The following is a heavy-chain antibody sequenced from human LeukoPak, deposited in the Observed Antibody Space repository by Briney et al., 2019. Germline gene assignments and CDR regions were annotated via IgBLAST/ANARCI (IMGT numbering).Heavy chain of an antibody. J-gene: IGHJ4*02. CDR1: GGSISSSSYY. D-gene: IGHD4-17*01. CDR3: ARDSSTRDLDYGDYAGFDY. CDR2: IYYSGST. V-gene: IGHV4-39*07. Sequence: PSETLSLTCTVSGGSISSSSYYWGWIRQPPGKGLEWIGSIYYSGSTYYNPSLKSRVTISVDTSKDQFSLKLSSVTAADTAVYYCARDSSTRDLDYGDYAGFDYWGQGTLVTVSS.